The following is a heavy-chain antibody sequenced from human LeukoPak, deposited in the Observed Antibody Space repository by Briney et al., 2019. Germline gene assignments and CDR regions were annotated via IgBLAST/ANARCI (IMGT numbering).Heavy chain of an antibody. J-gene: IGHJ4*02. V-gene: IGHV1-2*06. Sequence: GASVKVSCTASGYTFTGYYMHWVRQAPGQGLEWMGRINPNSGGTNYAQKFQGRVTMTRDTSISTAYMELSRLRSDDTAVYYCARDLNVVAAGTNPAGYWGQGTLVTVSS. CDR1: GYTFTGYY. D-gene: IGHD6-13*01. CDR3: ARDLNVVAAGTNPAGY. CDR2: INPNSGGT.